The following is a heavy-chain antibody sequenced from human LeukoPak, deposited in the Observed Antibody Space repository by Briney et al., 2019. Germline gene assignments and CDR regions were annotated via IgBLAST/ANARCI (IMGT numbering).Heavy chain of an antibody. CDR1: GFTFSSYA. J-gene: IGHJ4*02. D-gene: IGHD3-9*01. CDR2: ISYDGSNK. CDR3: AREPPRRYFDWLESY. Sequence: GGSLRLSCAASGFTFSSYAMHWVRQAPGKWLEWVAVISYDGSNKYYADSVKGRFTISRDNSKNTLYLQMNSLRAEDTAVYYCAREPPRRYFDWLESYWGQGTLVTVSS. V-gene: IGHV3-30*04.